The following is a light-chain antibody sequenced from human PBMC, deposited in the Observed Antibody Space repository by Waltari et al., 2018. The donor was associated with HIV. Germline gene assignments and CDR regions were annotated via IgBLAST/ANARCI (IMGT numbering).Light chain of an antibody. CDR2: STN. J-gene: IGLJ3*02. CDR3: VLYMGSGSWV. CDR1: SGSVSTSYY. V-gene: IGLV8-61*01. Sequence: QTVVTQEPSFSVSPGGTVTLTCGLSSGSVSTSYYPSWYQQTPGQAPRPLIYSTNARSSGVPDRVSGSILGNKAALTITGAQADDESDYYCVLYMGSGSWVFGGGTKLTVL.